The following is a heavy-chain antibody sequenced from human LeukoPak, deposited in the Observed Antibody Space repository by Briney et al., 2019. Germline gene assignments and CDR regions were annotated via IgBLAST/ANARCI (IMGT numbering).Heavy chain of an antibody. CDR2: INLKSGGT. J-gene: IGHJ4*02. D-gene: IGHD3-3*01. Sequence: ASVKVSCKASAYTFTGYYMHWVRQAPGQGLEWMGWINLKSGGTNYAQKFQGRVTMTRDTSISTAYMELSRLRSDDTAVYYCAKPFGFLEWLYGGYFDSWGQGTLVTVSS. V-gene: IGHV1-2*02. CDR1: AYTFTGYY. CDR3: AKPFGFLEWLYGGYFDS.